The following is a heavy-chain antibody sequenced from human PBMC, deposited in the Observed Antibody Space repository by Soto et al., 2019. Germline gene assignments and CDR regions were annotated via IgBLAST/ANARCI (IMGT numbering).Heavy chain of an antibody. V-gene: IGHV3-23*01. CDR3: AKRSSSSTFDY. CDR2: ISGSDDST. CDR1: GFTFSSYA. D-gene: IGHD6-6*01. Sequence: EVQLLESGGGLVQPGESLRLSCAASGFTFSSYAMSWVRQAPGKGLEWVSVISGSDDSTYYVDSVKGRFTISRDNSKNTLYLKMNSLRAEDTAVYYCAKRSSSSTFDYWGQGTLVTVSS. J-gene: IGHJ4*02.